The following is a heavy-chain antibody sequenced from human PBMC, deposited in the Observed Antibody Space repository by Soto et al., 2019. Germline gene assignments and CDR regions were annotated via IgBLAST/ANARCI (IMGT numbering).Heavy chain of an antibody. J-gene: IGHJ4*02. D-gene: IGHD2-21*02. CDR1: GFTFSSYA. CDR2: IRTSVGDT. Sequence: EVQLLESGGDLVQPGGSLRLSCAASGFTFSSYAMNWVRQAPGKGLEWVSTIRTSVGDTYYAASVKGRFTISRDNSKSTVYLHLNSLRAEDKAIYYCAKEPTYDCGYFDAWGQGTLVTVSS. CDR3: AKEPTYDCGYFDA. V-gene: IGHV3-23*01.